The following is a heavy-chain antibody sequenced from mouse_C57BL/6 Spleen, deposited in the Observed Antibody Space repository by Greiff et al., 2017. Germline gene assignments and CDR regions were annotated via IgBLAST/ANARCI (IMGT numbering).Heavy chain of an antibody. CDR3: ARSGDYDAVYYAMDY. D-gene: IGHD2-4*01. V-gene: IGHV1-81*01. CDR2: ISPRSGNT. Sequence: VQLQQSGAELARPGASVKLSCKASGFTFTSYGISWVKQRTGQGLEWFGEISPRSGNTYSIEKFKGTVTLTADNSSSTAYMELRSLTSEDSAVYFCARSGDYDAVYYAMDYWGQGTSVTVSS. CDR1: GFTFTSYG. J-gene: IGHJ4*01.